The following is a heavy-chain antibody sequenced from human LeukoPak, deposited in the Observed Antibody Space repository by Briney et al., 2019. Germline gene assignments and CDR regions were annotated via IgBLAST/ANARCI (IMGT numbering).Heavy chain of an antibody. Sequence: GGSLRLSCAASGFTFNRFTLLWVRQAPGKGLEWVSLIGRKSVVTSYADSVRGRFTISRDNRKQSLFLQMDSLRTEDTALYYCAKEYDWNGDCYTVLDSWGQGTLVTVS. J-gene: IGHJ4*02. D-gene: IGHD2-21*02. CDR2: IGRKSVVT. V-gene: IGHV3-43*01. CDR1: GFTFNRFT. CDR3: AKEYDWNGDCYTVLDS.